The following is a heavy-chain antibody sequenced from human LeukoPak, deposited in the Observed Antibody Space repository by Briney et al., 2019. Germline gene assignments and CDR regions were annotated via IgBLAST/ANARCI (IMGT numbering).Heavy chain of an antibody. D-gene: IGHD6-13*01. J-gene: IGHJ5*02. Sequence: SETLSLTCAVSGGSISSGGYSGSWIRQPPGKGLEWIGYIYHSGSTYYNPSLKSRVTISVDRSKNQFSLKLSSVTAADTAVYYCAREGIAAAGTHNWFDPWGQGTLVTVSS. CDR2: IYHSGST. CDR3: AREGIAAAGTHNWFDP. CDR1: GGSISSGGYS. V-gene: IGHV4-30-2*01.